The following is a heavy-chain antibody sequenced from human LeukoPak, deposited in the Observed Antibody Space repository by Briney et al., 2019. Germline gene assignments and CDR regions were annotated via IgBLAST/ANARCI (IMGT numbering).Heavy chain of an antibody. Sequence: GGSLRLSCAASGFIFNIYNMNWVRQTPGKGPEWVSYTSTSSQSKYYADSVKGRFTISRHNSKNTLYLQMNSLRAEDTAVYYCAREEGYWGQGTLVTVSS. J-gene: IGHJ4*02. CDR1: GFIFNIYN. CDR3: AREEGY. V-gene: IGHV3-48*01. CDR2: TSTSSQSK.